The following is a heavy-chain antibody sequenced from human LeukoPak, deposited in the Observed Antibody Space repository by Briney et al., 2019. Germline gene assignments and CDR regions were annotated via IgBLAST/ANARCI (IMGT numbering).Heavy chain of an antibody. CDR2: LYSGGAT. J-gene: IGHJ4*02. Sequence: PGESLRLTCAASGFSVNSNYMSWVRQAPGKGLEWVSILYSGGATYYADSVKGRFTISRDISKNTVYLQMNSLRLEDTAVYYCARSGYETLLSIDYWGQGTLVTVSS. CDR3: ARSGYETLLSIDY. D-gene: IGHD5-12*01. CDR1: GFSVNSNY. V-gene: IGHV3-66*02.